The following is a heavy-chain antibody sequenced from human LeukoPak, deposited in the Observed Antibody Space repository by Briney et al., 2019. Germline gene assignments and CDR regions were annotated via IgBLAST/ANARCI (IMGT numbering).Heavy chain of an antibody. Sequence: GGSLRLSCVASGFTFSTYGVSWVRQAPGKGLEWVSYISSSSSTIYYADSVKGRFTISRDNAKNSLYLQMNSLRAEDTAVYYCARDTYASGSYYYDYWGQGTLVTVSS. D-gene: IGHD3-10*01. V-gene: IGHV3-48*01. CDR3: ARDTYASGSYYYDY. CDR1: GFTFSTYG. J-gene: IGHJ4*02. CDR2: ISSSSSTI.